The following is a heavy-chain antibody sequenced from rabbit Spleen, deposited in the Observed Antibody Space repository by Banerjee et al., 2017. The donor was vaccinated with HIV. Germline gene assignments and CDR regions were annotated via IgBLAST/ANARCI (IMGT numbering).Heavy chain of an antibody. CDR2: IYVGSTITT. V-gene: IGHV1S40*01. D-gene: IGHD7-1*01. Sequence: QSLEESGGDLVKPEGSLTLTCTASGFSFSGIYYMCWVRQAPGKGLEWIACIYVGSTITTYYASWAKGRFTISKSSSTTVTLQMTSLTAADTGTYFCARGYGGYGGGDINLWGQGTLVTVS. CDR1: GFSFSGIYY. CDR3: ARGYGGYGGGDINL. J-gene: IGHJ4*01.